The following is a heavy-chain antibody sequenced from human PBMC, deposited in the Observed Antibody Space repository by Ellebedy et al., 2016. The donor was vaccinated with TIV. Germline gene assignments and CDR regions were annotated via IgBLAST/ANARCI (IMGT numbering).Heavy chain of an antibody. CDR3: ARTLCSGGACVLSYFDS. V-gene: IGHV4-34*01. CDR1: GGSFSGYY. CDR2: INHSGNT. J-gene: IGHJ4*02. D-gene: IGHD2-15*01. Sequence: SETLSLXXAVYGGSFSGYYWSWIRQPPGKGLEWIAVINHSGNTNYNPPLKSRVTISVDTSKNQFSLKLNSVSAADTAVYYCARTLCSGGACVLSYFDSWGQGTLVTVSS.